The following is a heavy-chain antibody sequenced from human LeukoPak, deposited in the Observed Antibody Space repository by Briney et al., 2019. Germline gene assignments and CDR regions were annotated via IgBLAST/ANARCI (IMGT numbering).Heavy chain of an antibody. V-gene: IGHV1-8*01. CDR2: MNPNSGNT. D-gene: IGHD1-26*01. J-gene: IGHJ4*02. CDR1: GYTFTSYD. CDR3: ARVLVGGLAFDY. Sequence: ASVKVSCKASGYTFTSYDINWVRQATGQGLEWMGWMNPNSGNTGYAQKFQGRVTMTRNTSISTAYMELSSLRSEDTAVYYCARVLVGGLAFDYWGQGTLVTVSS.